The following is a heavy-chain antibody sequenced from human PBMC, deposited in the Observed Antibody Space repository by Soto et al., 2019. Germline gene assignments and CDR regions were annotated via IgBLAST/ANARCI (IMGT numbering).Heavy chain of an antibody. CDR3: AKPYGFYFYYMDV. CDR1: TFPFSSYV. V-gene: IGHV3-23*01. J-gene: IGHJ6*03. CDR2: ITGDGTTT. D-gene: IGHD3-16*01. Sequence: EVYLLESGGGFVQPGESLRLSCAASTFPFSSYVMHWFRQAPGKGLEWVSAITGDGTTTYYADSVKGRFTISRDNSKNHLYLQIHSLRANDTAMYYCAKPYGFYFYYMDVWGNGTAVTVSS.